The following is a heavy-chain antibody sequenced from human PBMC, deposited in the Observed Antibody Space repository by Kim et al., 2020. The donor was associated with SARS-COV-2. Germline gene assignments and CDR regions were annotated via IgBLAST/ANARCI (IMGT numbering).Heavy chain of an antibody. CDR2: K. CDR3: ARGGYSSFDF. J-gene: IGHJ4*02. V-gene: IGHV3-7*01. Sequence: KNYVESMKGRFTTTGDNAMNALFLQMNSLRVEDTAVYYCARGGYSSFDFWGQGTLVTVSS. D-gene: IGHD2-21*01.